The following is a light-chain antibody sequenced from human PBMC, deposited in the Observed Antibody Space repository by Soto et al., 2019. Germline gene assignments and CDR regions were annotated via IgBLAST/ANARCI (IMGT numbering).Light chain of an antibody. J-gene: IGKJ5*01. CDR2: KAS. CDR3: QQSETYPLT. CDR1: QSISSW. V-gene: IGKV1-5*03. Sequence: DIQMTQSPSTLSASVGDRVTITCRASQSISSWLAWYQQKPGKAPKLLIYKASSLESGVPSRFSGSVSGTEFTLTISSLQPGDFATYYCQQSETYPLTFGQGTRLEIK.